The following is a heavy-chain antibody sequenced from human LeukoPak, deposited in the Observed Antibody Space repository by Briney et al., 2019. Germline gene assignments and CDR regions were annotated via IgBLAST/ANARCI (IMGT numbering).Heavy chain of an antibody. D-gene: IGHD3-10*01. CDR1: GFSFSSHW. J-gene: IGHJ4*02. CDR3: AKLGRNYFDY. Sequence: GGSLRLSCAASGFSFSSHWMTWIRQAPGKGLEWVSYISSSGSTIYYADSVKGRFTISRDNAKNSLYLQMNSLRAEDTAVYYCAKLGRNYFDYWGQGTLVTVSS. V-gene: IGHV3-48*04. CDR2: ISSSGSTI.